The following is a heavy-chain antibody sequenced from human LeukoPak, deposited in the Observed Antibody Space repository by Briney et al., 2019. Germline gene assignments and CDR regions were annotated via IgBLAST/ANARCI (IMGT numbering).Heavy chain of an antibody. CDR1: GGSISSYY. D-gene: IGHD5-24*01. J-gene: IGHJ4*02. Sequence: SETPSLTCTVSGGSISSYYWSWIRQPPGKGLEWIGYIYYSGSTNYNPSLKSRVTISVDTSKNQFSLKLSSVTAADTAVYYCARVGEDGYNTFDYWGQGTLVTVSS. V-gene: IGHV4-59*01. CDR2: IYYSGST. CDR3: ARVGEDGYNTFDY.